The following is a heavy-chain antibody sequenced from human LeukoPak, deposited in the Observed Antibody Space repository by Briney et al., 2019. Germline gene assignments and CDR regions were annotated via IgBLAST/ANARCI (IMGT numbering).Heavy chain of an antibody. V-gene: IGHV4-34*01. CDR2: INHSGST. Sequence: SETLSLTCAVYGGSFSGFYWIWIRQPPGKGLEWMGEINHSGSTNYNPSLKSRVTISVDTSKNQFSLKLSSGTAANTAVYYCARVSGSYYNYYMDVWGKETRVSVS. CDR3: ARVSGSYYNYYMDV. CDR1: GGSFSGFY. D-gene: IGHD1-26*01. J-gene: IGHJ6*03.